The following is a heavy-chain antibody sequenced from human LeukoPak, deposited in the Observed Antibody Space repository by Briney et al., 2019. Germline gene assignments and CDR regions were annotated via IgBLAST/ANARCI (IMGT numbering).Heavy chain of an antibody. CDR2: INPNTGDT. Sequence: ASVKVSCKASGYMFTTYYIHWVRQAPGQGPEWMGWINPNTGDTNYAPKFRGRVSMTRYESVSTAYMELSGLTSDDTAVFYCARVRRLMQTFDVWGQGTMVTVSS. D-gene: IGHD4/OR15-4a*01. CDR3: ARVRRLMQTFDV. J-gene: IGHJ3*01. V-gene: IGHV1-2*02. CDR1: GYMFTTYY.